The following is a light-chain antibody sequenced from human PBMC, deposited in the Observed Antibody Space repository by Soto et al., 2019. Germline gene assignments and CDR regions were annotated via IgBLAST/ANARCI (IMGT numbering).Light chain of an antibody. CDR3: QQSYSNPT. CDR2: AAS. V-gene: IGKV1-39*01. Sequence: DVQLTQSPSSLSVFVGDSVTVTCRASQNIITYLHWYHQKPGAAPTLLIHAASTLQSGVPSRFSGSGSGTDFTLTINSLQPEDVGTYYCQQSYSNPTFGQGTTVEIK. J-gene: IGKJ1*01. CDR1: QNIITY.